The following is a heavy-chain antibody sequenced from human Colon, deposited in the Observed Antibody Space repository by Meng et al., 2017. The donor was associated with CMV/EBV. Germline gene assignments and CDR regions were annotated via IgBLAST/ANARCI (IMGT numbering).Heavy chain of an antibody. CDR2: IHGDDTN. Sequence: QLTLKESGPTLVNPPPTLTLTCSCSGCSLSTIPVSVGWIRQPPGKALEWLGLIHGDDTNEYNPSLSNRLTVTRDTSKNQVFLTLTNVDPVDTGTYYCVQRHSSSTGEVHWGQGTLVTVSS. D-gene: IGHD6-6*01. J-gene: IGHJ4*02. CDR3: VQRHSSSTGEVH. CDR1: GCSLSTIPVS. V-gene: IGHV2-5*02.